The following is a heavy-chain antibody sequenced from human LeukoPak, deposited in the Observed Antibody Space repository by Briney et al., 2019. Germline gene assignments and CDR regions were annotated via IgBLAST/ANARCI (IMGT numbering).Heavy chain of an antibody. CDR1: GYTLTGYY. J-gene: IGHJ4*02. V-gene: IGHV1-2*02. CDR3: ARGRTPVAAAVLGQY. Sequence: ASVKVSCKASGYTLTGYYMHWVRQAPGQGLEWMGWINPNSGGTNYVQKFQGRVTMTRDTSISTAYMELSRLRSDDTAVYYCARGRTPVAAAVLGQYWGQGTLVTVSS. CDR2: INPNSGGT. D-gene: IGHD6-13*01.